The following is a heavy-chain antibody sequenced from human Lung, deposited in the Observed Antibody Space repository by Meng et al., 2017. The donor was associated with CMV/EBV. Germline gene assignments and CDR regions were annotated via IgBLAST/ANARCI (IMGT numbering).Heavy chain of an antibody. Sequence: ASXXVSXKASGYTFNSYGISWVRQAPGQGLEWVGWISAYNGNTNFAEQFKGRVTMTTDTSTTTAYLELRSLRSDDTAVYYCARAGYSDAHAPVEWGQGTRVTVSS. D-gene: IGHD5-18*01. V-gene: IGHV1-18*01. CDR3: ARAGYSDAHAPVE. J-gene: IGHJ4*02. CDR2: ISAYNGNT. CDR1: GYTFNSYG.